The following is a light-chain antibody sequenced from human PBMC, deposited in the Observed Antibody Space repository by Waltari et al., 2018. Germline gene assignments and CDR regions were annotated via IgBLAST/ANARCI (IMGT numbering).Light chain of an antibody. V-gene: IGLV3-21*02. J-gene: IGLJ1*01. CDR3: QLWDKSSDPPYV. CDR1: NIGSQS. CDR2: DDS. Sequence: SYVLTQPPSVSVAPGQTARMTCGANNIGSQSVNWYQKKPGQAPVPVVYDDSDRPSGIPERFSGSNSGNTATLTITRVEAGDEADYYCQLWDKSSDPPYVFGPGTKVTVL.